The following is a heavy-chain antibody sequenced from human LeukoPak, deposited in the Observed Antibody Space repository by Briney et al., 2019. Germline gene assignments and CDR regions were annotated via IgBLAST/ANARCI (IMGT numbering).Heavy chain of an antibody. D-gene: IGHD3-16*01. V-gene: IGHV3-48*03. CDR2: ISSSGSTI. J-gene: IGHJ1*01. CDR1: GFTFSSYE. Sequence: PGGSLRLSCAASGFTFSSYEMNWVRQAPGKGLEWVSYISSSGSTIYYADSVKGRFTISRDNSKYTLSLQMNSLRAEDTAVYYCAKDDDWGRYKHWGQGTLVTVSS. CDR3: AKDDDWGRYKH.